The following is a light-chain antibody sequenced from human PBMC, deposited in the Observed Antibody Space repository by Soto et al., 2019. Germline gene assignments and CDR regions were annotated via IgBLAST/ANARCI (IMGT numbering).Light chain of an antibody. CDR1: SGHSSYA. V-gene: IGLV4-69*01. J-gene: IGLJ3*02. CDR3: QTWDTGIRV. Sequence: QLVLTQSPSASASLGASVKLTCTLSSGHSSYAIAWHQQQPEKGPRYLIKLNSDGSHNKGDGIPDRFSGSSSGAERYLTISSLQSEYEADYYCQTWDTGIRVFGGGTKLTVL. CDR2: LNSDGSH.